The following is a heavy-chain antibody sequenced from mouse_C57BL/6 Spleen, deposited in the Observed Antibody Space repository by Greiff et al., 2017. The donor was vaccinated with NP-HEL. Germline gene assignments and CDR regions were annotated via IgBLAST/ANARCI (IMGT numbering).Heavy chain of an antibody. V-gene: IGHV5-17*01. CDR2: ISSGSSTI. CDR3: AREYYGSSYDWFAY. CDR1: GFTFSDYG. Sequence: DVKLVESGGGLVKPGGSLKLSCAASGFTFSDYGMHWVRQAPEKGLEWVAYISSGSSTIYYADTVKGRFTISRDNAKNTLFLQMTSLRSEDTAMYYCAREYYGSSYDWFAYWGQGTLVTVSA. D-gene: IGHD1-1*01. J-gene: IGHJ3*01.